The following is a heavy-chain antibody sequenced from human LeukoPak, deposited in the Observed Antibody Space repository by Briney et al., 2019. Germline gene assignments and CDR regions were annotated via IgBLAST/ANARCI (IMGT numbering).Heavy chain of an antibody. CDR3: ARVVAGYYRFDY. D-gene: IGHD3-9*01. Sequence: GGSLRPSCVASGFTFSDYYMSWIRQAPGKGLEWVSYISSSGSTISYADSVKGRFTISRDNTKNSLYLQMDGLRAEDTAVYYCARVVAGYYRFDYWGQGTLVTVSS. CDR2: ISSSGSTI. J-gene: IGHJ4*02. CDR1: GFTFSDYY. V-gene: IGHV3-11*01.